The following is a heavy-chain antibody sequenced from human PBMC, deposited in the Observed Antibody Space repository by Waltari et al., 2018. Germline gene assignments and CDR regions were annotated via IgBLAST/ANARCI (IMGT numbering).Heavy chain of an antibody. Sequence: DVQLVESGGGLVHPGGSLRLPCAASGFIVSSTHLGWVRQAPGKGLDWVSVIYPAGSTYNADSVVGRFTISRDVSQNTLYLQMNNMRPEDTAIYYCATARDEYTASVFFDHWGQGTLVSVSS. J-gene: IGHJ4*02. D-gene: IGHD5-18*01. CDR3: ATARDEYTASVFFDH. CDR2: IYPAGST. V-gene: IGHV3-66*02. CDR1: GFIVSSTH.